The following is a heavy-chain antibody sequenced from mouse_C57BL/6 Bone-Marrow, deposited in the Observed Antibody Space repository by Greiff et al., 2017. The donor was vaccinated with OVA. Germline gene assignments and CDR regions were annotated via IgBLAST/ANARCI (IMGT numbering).Heavy chain of an antibody. V-gene: IGHV1-87*01. D-gene: IGHD1-1*01. CDR3: SEDSAVYFCARKFYYGSSPFSY. Sequence: QVQLQQSGPELARPWASVKISCQAFYTFSRRVHFALRDTNYWMQWVKQRPGQGLEWIGDIYPGNGDTSYNQKFKGKATLTADKSSSTAYMELRSLTSEDSAVYFCARKFYYGSSPFSYWGQGTLVTVSA. CDR1: YTFSRRVH. J-gene: IGHJ3*01. CDR2: GQGLEWIG.